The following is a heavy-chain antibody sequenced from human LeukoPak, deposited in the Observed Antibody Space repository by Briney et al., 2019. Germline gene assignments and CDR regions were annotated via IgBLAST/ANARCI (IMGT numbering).Heavy chain of an antibody. CDR3: ARGVIGYCSSTSCYYMDV. Sequence: ASVKVSCKASGYTFTGYYIHWVRQAPGQGLEWMAWINPNSGNTGYAQKFQGRVTMTRDTSISTAYMELSSLRSEDTAVYYCARGVIGYCSSTSCYYMDVWGKGTTVTVSS. CDR1: GYTFTGYY. J-gene: IGHJ6*03. CDR2: INPNSGNT. V-gene: IGHV1-8*02. D-gene: IGHD2-2*01.